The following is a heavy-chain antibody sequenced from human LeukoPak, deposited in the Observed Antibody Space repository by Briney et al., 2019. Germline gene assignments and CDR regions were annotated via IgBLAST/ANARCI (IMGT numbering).Heavy chain of an antibody. J-gene: IGHJ4*02. CDR3: ARHHYDSSGYPEYYFDY. Sequence: GESLKISCKGGGYTFTNYWIVWVRQMPGKGLEWMGVIYPDDSETKYSPSFQGQVTISADKSISTAYLQWSSLKASDTAMYYCARHHYDSSGYPEYYFDYWGQGTLVTVSS. CDR2: IYPDDSET. V-gene: IGHV5-51*01. D-gene: IGHD3-22*01. CDR1: GYTFTNYW.